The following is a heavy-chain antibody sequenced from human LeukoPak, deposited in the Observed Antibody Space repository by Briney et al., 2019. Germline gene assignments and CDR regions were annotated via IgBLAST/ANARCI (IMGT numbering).Heavy chain of an antibody. CDR2: ITRDSIYT. J-gene: IGHJ6*03. CDR3: ARDPYNGYYGDDYYYYMDV. CDR1: GFTFSNYW. Sequence: GGSLRLSCAASGFTFSNYWMHWVRQAPGKGLVWVSSITRDSIYTFYADSVKGRFTISRDNAKNSLSLQMNSLRAEDTAVYYCARDPYNGYYGDDYYYYMDVWGKGTTVTISS. V-gene: IGHV3-21*01. D-gene: IGHD4-17*01.